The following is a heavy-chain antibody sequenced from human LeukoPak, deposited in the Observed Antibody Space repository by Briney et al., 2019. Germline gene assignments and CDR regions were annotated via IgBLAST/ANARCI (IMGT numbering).Heavy chain of an antibody. CDR2: ISSSSSYI. CDR3: ASPMIVVAPGAFDI. V-gene: IGHV3-21*01. Sequence: PGGSLRLSCAAFGFTFSSYSMSWVRQAPGKGLEWVSSISSSSSYIYYADSVKGRFTISRDNAKNSLYLQMNSLRAEDTAVYYCASPMIVVAPGAFDIWGQGTMVTVSS. CDR1: GFTFSSYS. J-gene: IGHJ3*02. D-gene: IGHD3-22*01.